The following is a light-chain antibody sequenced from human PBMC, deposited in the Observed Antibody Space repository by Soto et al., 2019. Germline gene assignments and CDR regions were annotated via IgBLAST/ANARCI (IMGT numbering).Light chain of an antibody. J-gene: IGKJ5*01. CDR1: QDISDV. V-gene: IGKV1-33*01. CDR3: QQFYDLPIT. Sequence: DIRMTQSPSAMSASVGDRVTITCRASQDISDVLNWYQQQPGKAPKVLIYDASKLQTGVPSRFSGRGSGKDFTFTISSLQPDDSGTYYCQQFYDLPITFGQGTRLEIK. CDR2: DAS.